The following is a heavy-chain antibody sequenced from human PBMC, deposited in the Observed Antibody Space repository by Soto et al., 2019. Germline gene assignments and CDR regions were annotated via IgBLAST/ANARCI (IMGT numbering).Heavy chain of an antibody. V-gene: IGHV3-23*01. CDR3: ARDPYVAAPGAYFDY. CDR1: GFTFSSYA. Sequence: LRLSCAASGFTFSSYAMNWVRQAPGKGLEWVSSISGSGSSVYYADSVKGRFTISRDISKKTVYLQMNSLRGEDTAVYYCARDPYVAAPGAYFDYWGHGTLVTVSS. D-gene: IGHD3-10*02. CDR2: ISGSGSSV. J-gene: IGHJ4*03.